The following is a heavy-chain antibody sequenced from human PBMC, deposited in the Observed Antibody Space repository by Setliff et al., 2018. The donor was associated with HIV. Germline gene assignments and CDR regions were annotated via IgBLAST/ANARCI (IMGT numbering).Heavy chain of an antibody. V-gene: IGHV3-11*01. CDR2: ISSPSTM. J-gene: IGHJ6*03. CDR3: ARDRGDYYYYMDV. Sequence: PGESLKISCTASGFSFSAYYMGWVRQSPGKGLEWIAYISSPSTMFYADYVRGRFTISRDNAKNSLYLQMDRLRVEDTAIYYCARDRGDYYYYMDVWGKGTTVTVS. CDR1: GFSFSAYY.